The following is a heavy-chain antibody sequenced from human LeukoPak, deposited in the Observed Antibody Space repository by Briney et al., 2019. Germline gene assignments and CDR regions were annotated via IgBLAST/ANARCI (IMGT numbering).Heavy chain of an antibody. CDR1: GGSFSGYY. CDR2: IYYSGST. V-gene: IGHV4-59*01. J-gene: IGHJ4*02. CDR3: ARSHGSGSYYNLNDY. D-gene: IGHD3-10*01. Sequence: TASETLSLTCAVYGGSFSGYYWSWIRQPPGKGLEWIGYIYYSGSTNYNPSLRSRVTISVDTSKNQFSLKLSSVTAADTAVYYCARSHGSGSYYNLNDYWGQGTLVTVSS.